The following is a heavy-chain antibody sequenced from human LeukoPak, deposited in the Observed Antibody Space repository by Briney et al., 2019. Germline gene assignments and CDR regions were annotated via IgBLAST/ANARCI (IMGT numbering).Heavy chain of an antibody. J-gene: IGHJ6*04. CDR3: ARDQQQLDPYYYYYGMDV. D-gene: IGHD6-13*01. V-gene: IGHV3-21*01. Sequence: GGSLRVSCAASGFTFGSYSMNWVRQAPGKGLEWVSSISSSSSYIYYADSVKGRFTISRDNAKNSLYLQMNSLRAEDTAVYYCARDQQQLDPYYYYYGMDVWGKGTTVTVSS. CDR1: GFTFGSYS. CDR2: ISSSSSYI.